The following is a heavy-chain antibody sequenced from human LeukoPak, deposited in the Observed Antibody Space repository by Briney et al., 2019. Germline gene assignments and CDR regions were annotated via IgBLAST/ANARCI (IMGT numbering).Heavy chain of an antibody. CDR2: IRYNGNNI. V-gene: IGHV3-30*02. CDR3: AKERPVVVAFDY. CDR1: GFTFSSYD. J-gene: IGHJ4*02. Sequence: GGSLRLXYAATGFTFSSYDMHWVRQAPGKGLEWGAFIRYNGNNIYYADSVKGRFDISRDNSKNTLYLQMNSLRDEDTAVYYCAKERPVVVAFDYWGQGSLVTVSS. D-gene: IGHD2-15*01.